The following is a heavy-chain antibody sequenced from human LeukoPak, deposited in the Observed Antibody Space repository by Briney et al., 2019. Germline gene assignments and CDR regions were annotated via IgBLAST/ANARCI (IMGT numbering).Heavy chain of an antibody. CDR3: ARAFYYYDSSGYYYRNYYFDY. V-gene: IGHV1-2*02. CDR1: GYTLRSYG. D-gene: IGHD3-22*01. Sequence: ASVKVSCKASGYTLRSYGITWVRQAPGQGLEWMGWINPNSGGTNYAQKFQGRVTMTRDTSISTAYMELSRLRSDDTAVYYCARAFYYYDSSGYYYRNYYFDYWGQGTLVTVSS. CDR2: INPNSGGT. J-gene: IGHJ4*02.